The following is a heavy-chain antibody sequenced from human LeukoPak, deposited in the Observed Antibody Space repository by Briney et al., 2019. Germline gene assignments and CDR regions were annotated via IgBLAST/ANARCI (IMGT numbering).Heavy chain of an antibody. Sequence: SETLSLTCAVSAYSISSGYRWGWIRQPPGKGLEWIGSIYYSGSTYYNPSLKSRVTISVDTSKNQFSLKLSSVTAADTAVYYCARGTTVTTLGSWGQGTLVTVSS. CDR3: ARGTTVTTLGS. CDR2: IYYSGST. CDR1: AYSISSGYR. J-gene: IGHJ5*02. V-gene: IGHV4-38-2*01. D-gene: IGHD4-17*01.